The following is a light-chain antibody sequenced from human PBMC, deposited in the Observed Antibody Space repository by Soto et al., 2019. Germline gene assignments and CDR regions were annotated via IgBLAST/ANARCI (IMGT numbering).Light chain of an antibody. CDR3: QPFHISRT. Sequence: EILLTQSPGTLSLSPGGRATLSCRASQILNSRYLASYQVKPGQAPRLLFYGASSRATVIPDRFIGSGSVTDFTLTIRGLEPEDFAVHYCQPFHISRTFGQGTKVDIK. CDR1: QILNSRY. J-gene: IGKJ1*01. CDR2: GAS. V-gene: IGKV3-20*01.